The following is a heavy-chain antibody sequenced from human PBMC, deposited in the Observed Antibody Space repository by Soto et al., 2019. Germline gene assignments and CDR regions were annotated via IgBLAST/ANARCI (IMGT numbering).Heavy chain of an antibody. CDR2: VYSGGKT. J-gene: IGHJ4*02. CDR1: GFSISSNY. V-gene: IGHV3-53*02. CDR3: SKGCSDYTCYLDK. D-gene: IGHD2-15*01. Sequence: EVRLVETGGGLIQSGGSLRLSCIASGFSISSNYMAWVRQVPGKGLEWVSIVYSGGKTFYADSVKGRFTISRDNSKNTLYLQMNSLRGEDTAVYLCSKGCSDYTCYLDKWGQGTLVTVSS.